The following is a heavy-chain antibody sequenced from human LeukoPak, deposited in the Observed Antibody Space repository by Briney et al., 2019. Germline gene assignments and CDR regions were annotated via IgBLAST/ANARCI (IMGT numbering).Heavy chain of an antibody. CDR3: ARMAGLSWFDP. D-gene: IGHD5-24*01. CDR1: GFTFSNYW. J-gene: IGHJ5*02. CDR2: IKEDGSEK. Sequence: PGGSLRLSCAASGFTFSNYWMSWVRQAPGKGLEWVANIKEDGSEKYYVDSVNGRFTISRDNAKNSLYLQMNSLRAEDTAVYYCARMAGLSWFDPWGQGTLVTVSS. V-gene: IGHV3-7*01.